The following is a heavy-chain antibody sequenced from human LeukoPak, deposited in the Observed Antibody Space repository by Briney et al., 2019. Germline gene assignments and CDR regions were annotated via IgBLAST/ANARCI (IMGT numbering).Heavy chain of an antibody. CDR1: GGSIFSYY. CDR2: IYYSGST. Sequence: SETLSLTCTVSGGSIFSYYWSCIRQPPGKGLEWMGYIYYSGSTNYNPSLKSRVTISVDTSKNQFSLRVSSVTAADTAVYYCARHLNNCGDDCYIFDYWGQGTLVTVSS. J-gene: IGHJ4*02. V-gene: IGHV4-59*08. CDR3: ARHLNNCGDDCYIFDY. D-gene: IGHD2-21*01.